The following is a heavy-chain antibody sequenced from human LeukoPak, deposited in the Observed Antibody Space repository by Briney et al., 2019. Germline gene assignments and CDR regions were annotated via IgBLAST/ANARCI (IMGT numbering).Heavy chain of an antibody. CDR1: GGSISSSSYY. CDR2: IYYSGST. Sequence: SETLSLTCTVSGGSISSSSYYWGWIRQPPGKGLEWIGSIYYSGSTYYNPSLKSRVTISVDTSRNQFSLRLSSVTAADTAVYSCARWGRHIVGATEAGWIDYWGQGTLVTVSS. V-gene: IGHV4-39*01. CDR3: ARWGRHIVGATEAGWIDY. J-gene: IGHJ4*02. D-gene: IGHD1-26*01.